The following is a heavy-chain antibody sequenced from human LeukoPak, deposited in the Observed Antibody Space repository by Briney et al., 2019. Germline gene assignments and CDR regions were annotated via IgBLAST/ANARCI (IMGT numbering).Heavy chain of an antibody. CDR3: ARGGQGDGYSADEAFDF. CDR2: TYYRSKWYN. Sequence: RSQTLSLACAISGDNVSGNSTAYNWIRQSPSRGLEWLGRTYYRSKWYNDYAISVESRITVNPDTSKNQLSLQLNSVTPEDTAVYYCARGGQGDGYSADEAFDFWGQGTMVTVSS. J-gene: IGHJ3*01. V-gene: IGHV6-1*01. CDR1: GDNVSGNSTA. D-gene: IGHD5-24*01.